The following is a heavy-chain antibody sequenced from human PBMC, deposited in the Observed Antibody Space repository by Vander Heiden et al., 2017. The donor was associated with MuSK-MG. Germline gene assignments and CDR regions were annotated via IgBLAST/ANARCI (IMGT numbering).Heavy chain of an antibody. CDR3: ASSLIPQRDYDSSGYPKRAEDYYYYGMDV. D-gene: IGHD3-22*01. J-gene: IGHJ6*02. CDR1: GFTFSSYS. V-gene: IGHV3-48*04. Sequence: EVQLVESGGGLVQPGGSLRLSCAASGFTFSSYSMNWVRQAPGKGLEWVSYISSSSSTIYYADSVKGRFTISRDNAKNALYLQMNSLRAEDTAVYYGASSLIPQRDYDSSGYPKRAEDYYYYGMDVWGQGTTVTVS. CDR2: ISSSSSTI.